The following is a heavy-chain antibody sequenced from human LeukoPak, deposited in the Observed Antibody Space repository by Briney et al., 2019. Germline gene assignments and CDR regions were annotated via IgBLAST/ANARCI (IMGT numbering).Heavy chain of an antibody. J-gene: IGHJ4*02. CDR2: IYYTGST. V-gene: IGHV4-39*01. Sequence: PSETLSLTCTVSGGSISSYYWGWIRQPPGKGLEWIGSIYYTGSTYYNPSLKSRVTISVDTSKNQFSLRLSSVTAADTAVYYCVTLTGTTWDYWGQGTLVTVSS. CDR1: GGSISSYY. CDR3: VTLTGTTWDY. D-gene: IGHD1-7*01.